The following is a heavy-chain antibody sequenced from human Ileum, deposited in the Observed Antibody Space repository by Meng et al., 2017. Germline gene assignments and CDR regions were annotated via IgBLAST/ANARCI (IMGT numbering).Heavy chain of an antibody. Sequence: SETLSLTCSVSGGSVSSDYWSWIRQPPGKGLEWIGYIYNGGGTKYNPSLQIRVVISVDTSENHLSLKLKSVTAADTAVYYCARGSGSAWYEVAGFDFWGQGTTATVSS. CDR2: IYNGGGT. J-gene: IGHJ3*01. D-gene: IGHD6-19*01. CDR1: GGSVSSDY. V-gene: IGHV4-59*02. CDR3: ARGSGSAWYEVAGFDF.